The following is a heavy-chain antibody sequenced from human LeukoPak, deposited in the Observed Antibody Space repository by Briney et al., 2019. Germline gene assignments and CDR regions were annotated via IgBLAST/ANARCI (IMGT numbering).Heavy chain of an antibody. J-gene: IGHJ4*02. CDR2: IYYSVST. CDR1: GGSISSYY. D-gene: IGHD4-17*01. Sequence: SETLSLTCTVSGGSISSYYWSWIRQPPGKGLEWIGYIYYSVSTNYNPSLKSRVTISVDTSKNQFSLKLSSVTAADTAVYYCARTTVIPRSYFDYWGQGTLVTVSS. V-gene: IGHV4-59*12. CDR3: ARTTVIPRSYFDY.